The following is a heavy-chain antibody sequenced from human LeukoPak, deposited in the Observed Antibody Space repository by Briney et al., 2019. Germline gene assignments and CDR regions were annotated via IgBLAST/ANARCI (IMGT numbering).Heavy chain of an antibody. CDR2: MSSSGIS. J-gene: IGHJ6*03. CDR1: NGSISSDTYF. D-gene: IGHD5-18*01. CDR3: ARTTEGGYTYDYFYYYYMDV. V-gene: IGHV4-61*10. Sequence: PSETLSLTCTVSNGSISSDTYFWSWIRQPAGKGLEWIGRMSSSGISTYSPSLKSRVTISVDTSKNQFSLKLSSVTAADTAVYYCARTTEGGYTYDYFYYYYMDVWGKGTTVTISS.